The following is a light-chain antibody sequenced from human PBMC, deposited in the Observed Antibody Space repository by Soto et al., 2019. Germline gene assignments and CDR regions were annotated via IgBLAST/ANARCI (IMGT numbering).Light chain of an antibody. CDR3: QSYDSSLSGSGGV. V-gene: IGLV1-40*01. CDR1: RPNIGAGYD. Sequence: QSVLTQPPSVSGAPGQRVTIACTGSRPNIGAGYDVHWYQQLPGTAPRLLIYGHRYRPSGVPDRFSGSKSGTAASLAITGLQAEEEADYYCQSYDSSLSGSGGVFGGGTKRTV. CDR2: GHR. J-gene: IGLJ3*02.